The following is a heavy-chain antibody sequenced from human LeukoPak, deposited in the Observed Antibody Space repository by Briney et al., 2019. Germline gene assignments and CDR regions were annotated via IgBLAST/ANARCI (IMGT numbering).Heavy chain of an antibody. CDR2: ISSSGSTI. CDR3: ARGLHGDYGSNYFDY. V-gene: IGHV3-48*03. J-gene: IGHJ4*02. Sequence: GGSLRLSCAASGFTFSSYEMDWVRQAPGKGLEWVSYISSSGSTIYYADSVKGRFTISRDNAKNSLYLQMNSLRAEDTAVYYCARGLHGDYGSNYFDYWGQGTLVTVSS. CDR1: GFTFSSYE. D-gene: IGHD4-17*01.